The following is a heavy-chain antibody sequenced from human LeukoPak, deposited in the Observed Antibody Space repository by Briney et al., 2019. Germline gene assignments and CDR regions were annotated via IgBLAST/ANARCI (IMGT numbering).Heavy chain of an antibody. Sequence: GSVKVSRKASGYTFTSYGISWVRQAPGQGLEWMGWISAYNGNTNYAQKLQGRVTMTTDTSTSTAYMELRSLRSDDTAVYYCARDGYYDILTGYRLFDYWGQGTLVTVSS. CDR1: GYTFTSYG. D-gene: IGHD3-9*01. CDR3: ARDGYYDILTGYRLFDY. V-gene: IGHV1-18*01. CDR2: ISAYNGNT. J-gene: IGHJ4*02.